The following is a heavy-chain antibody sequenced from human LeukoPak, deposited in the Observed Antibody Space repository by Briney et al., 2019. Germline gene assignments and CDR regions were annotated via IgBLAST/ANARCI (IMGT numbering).Heavy chain of an antibody. CDR3: ARGLIQEVFFDH. Sequence: ASVKVSCKASGYTFTSYGISLVRQAPGLGLEWMGWISAYNGNTNYAQKLQGRVTMTTDTSTSTAYMELRSLRSDDTVVYYCARGLIQEVFFDHWGQGTLVTVSS. CDR1: GYTFTSYG. V-gene: IGHV1-18*01. J-gene: IGHJ4*02. D-gene: IGHD2-21*01. CDR2: ISAYNGNT.